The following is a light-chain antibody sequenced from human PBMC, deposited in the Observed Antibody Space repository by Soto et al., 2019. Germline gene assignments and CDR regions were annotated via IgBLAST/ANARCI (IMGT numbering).Light chain of an antibody. Sequence: QSALTQPRSVSGSPGQSVTISCTGTSSDVGGYNYVSWYQQHPGKAPKLMIYDVSKRPSGVPDRFSGSKSGKTASLTISGLQAEDEADYYCCSYAGSYYVFGTWTKLTVL. V-gene: IGLV2-11*01. J-gene: IGLJ1*01. CDR1: SSDVGGYNY. CDR2: DVS. CDR3: CSYAGSYYV.